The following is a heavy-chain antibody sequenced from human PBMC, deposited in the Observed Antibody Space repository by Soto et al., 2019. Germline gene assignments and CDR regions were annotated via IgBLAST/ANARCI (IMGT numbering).Heavy chain of an antibody. CDR1: GLTFSDSY. Sequence: QVQLVESGGGLVEPGGSLRLSCEASGLTFSDSYMSWIRQGPGKGLDWVSYISSSGNAIQYADSVKGRFTASRDNAKDSIYLQIKTMAADDTGEYYGASKDGVDWGQGTLVTVSP. V-gene: IGHV3-11*01. D-gene: IGHD2-8*01. CDR3: ASKDGVD. J-gene: IGHJ4*02. CDR2: ISSSGNAI.